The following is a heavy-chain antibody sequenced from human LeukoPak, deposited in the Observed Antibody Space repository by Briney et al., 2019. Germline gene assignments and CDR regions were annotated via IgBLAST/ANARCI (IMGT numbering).Heavy chain of an antibody. D-gene: IGHD3-3*01. CDR1: GLAFSYYW. Sequence: GGSLRLSCAASGLAFSYYWMSWVRQAPGKGLEWVANIEQDGSEIYYVDSVKGRFTISRDNAKNSLYLQLNSLRAEDTAVYYCARGFWSFDYWGQGTLVTVSS. CDR2: IEQDGSEI. J-gene: IGHJ4*02. V-gene: IGHV3-7*04. CDR3: ARGFWSFDY.